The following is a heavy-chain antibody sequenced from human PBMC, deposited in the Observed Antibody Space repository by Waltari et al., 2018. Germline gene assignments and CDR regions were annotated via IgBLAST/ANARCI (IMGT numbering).Heavy chain of an antibody. Sequence: EVQLVQSGAEVKKPGESLKISCKGSGYSFTSYWIGWVRQMPGKGLEWMGIIYPVYPDTRYSPSFQGQVTISADKSISTAYLQWSSLKASDTAMYYCARHKDYDFWSGLQPADYWGQGTLVTVSS. J-gene: IGHJ4*02. D-gene: IGHD3-3*01. CDR1: GYSFTSYW. V-gene: IGHV5-51*01. CDR3: ARHKDYDFWSGLQPADY. CDR2: IYPVYPDT.